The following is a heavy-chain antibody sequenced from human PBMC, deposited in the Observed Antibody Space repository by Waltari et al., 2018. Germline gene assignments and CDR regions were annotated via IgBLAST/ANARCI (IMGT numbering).Heavy chain of an antibody. CDR3: AKDIGSGDYGPDAFDI. CDR1: GFTFDDSA. V-gene: IGHV3-9*01. D-gene: IGHD4-17*01. J-gene: IGHJ3*02. Sequence: EVQLVESGGGLVQPGRSLRPSCAASGFTFDDSAMPRVRPSTGKGLEWVSGISWNSGSIGYADSVKGRFTISRDNAKNSLYLQMNSLRAEDTALYYCAKDIGSGDYGPDAFDIWGQGTMVTVSS. CDR2: ISWNSGSI.